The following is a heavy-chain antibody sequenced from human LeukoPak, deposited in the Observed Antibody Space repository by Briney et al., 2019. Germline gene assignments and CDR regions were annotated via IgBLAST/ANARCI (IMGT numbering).Heavy chain of an antibody. CDR1: VYSFTSYD. Sequence: ASVKVSCKASVYSFTSYDINWGRQATGQGLEWMGWMYPNSGNTGYAQKFQGRVTMTRNTSISKDYMELSSLRSEDTAVYYCARGQEQLGLYYYYYMDVWGKGTTVTVSS. CDR3: ARGQEQLGLYYYYYMDV. V-gene: IGHV1-8*01. D-gene: IGHD6-6*01. CDR2: MYPNSGNT. J-gene: IGHJ6*03.